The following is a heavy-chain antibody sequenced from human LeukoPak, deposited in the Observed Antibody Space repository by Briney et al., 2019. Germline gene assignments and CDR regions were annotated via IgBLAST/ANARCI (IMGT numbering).Heavy chain of an antibody. Sequence: GGSLRLSCAASRFTFSSYSMNWVRQAPGKGLEWVSYISSSSSTIYYADSVKGRFTISRDNAKNSLYLQMNSLRAEDTAVYYCAKERYSSGLYFDYWGQGTLVTVSS. D-gene: IGHD6-19*01. CDR2: ISSSSSTI. CDR1: RFTFSSYS. J-gene: IGHJ4*02. V-gene: IGHV3-48*01. CDR3: AKERYSSGLYFDY.